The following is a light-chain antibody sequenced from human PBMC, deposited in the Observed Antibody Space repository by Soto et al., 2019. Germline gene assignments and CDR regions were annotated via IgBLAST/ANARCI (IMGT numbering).Light chain of an antibody. CDR2: GAS. Sequence: EIVLTQSPGTLYLSPGERATLSCRASQSVSSSYLAWYQQKPGHAPRLLSYGASSRATGIPDRFSGSGSGTDFTLTISRLEPEDFPVYYCQQSGSSPPITFGQGTRLEIK. CDR1: QSVSSSY. J-gene: IGKJ5*01. V-gene: IGKV3-20*01. CDR3: QQSGSSPPIT.